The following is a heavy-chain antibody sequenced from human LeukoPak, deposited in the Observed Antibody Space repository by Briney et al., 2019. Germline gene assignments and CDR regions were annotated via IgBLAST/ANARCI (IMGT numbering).Heavy chain of an antibody. CDR3: ARGLYNYGHGDY. D-gene: IGHD5-18*01. J-gene: IGHJ4*02. V-gene: IGHV4-39*01. CDR1: GGPLSSSDYY. Sequence: SETLSLTCTVSGGPLSSSDYYWGWIRQPPGKGLEWIGSIYYSGSTYYNPSLKSRVTISVDTSKNQFSLKLNSVTAADTAVYYCARGLYNYGHGDYWGQGTLVTVSS. CDR2: IYYSGST.